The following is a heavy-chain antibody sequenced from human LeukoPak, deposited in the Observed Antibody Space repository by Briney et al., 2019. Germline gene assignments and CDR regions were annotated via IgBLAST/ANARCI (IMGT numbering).Heavy chain of an antibody. CDR1: GFTFSSYS. V-gene: IGHV3-21*01. CDR2: ISSSSSYI. D-gene: IGHD2-21*01. CDR3: ARDGGGDGSDAFDI. J-gene: IGHJ3*02. Sequence: PGGSLRLSCAASGFTFSSYSMNLVRQAPGKGLEWVSSISSSSSYIYYADSVKGRFTISRDNAKNSLYLQMNSLRAEDTAVYYCARDGGGDGSDAFDIWGQGTMVTVSS.